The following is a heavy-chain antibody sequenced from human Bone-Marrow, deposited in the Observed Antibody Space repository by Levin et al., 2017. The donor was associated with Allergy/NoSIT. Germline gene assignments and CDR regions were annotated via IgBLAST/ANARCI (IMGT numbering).Heavy chain of an antibody. CDR3: AGRVSCTSSSCHYYFYYMDV. Sequence: ASVKVSCKASGGTFSSHAISWVRQAPGQGLEWMGGIIPISGTTKYTQKFQGRVTIIADESTTTAYMELSSLTSEDTAVDYCAGRVSCTSSSCHYYFYYMDVWGNGTTVTVSS. V-gene: IGHV1-69*13. CDR2: IIPISGTT. CDR1: GGTFSSHA. J-gene: IGHJ6*03. D-gene: IGHD2-2*01.